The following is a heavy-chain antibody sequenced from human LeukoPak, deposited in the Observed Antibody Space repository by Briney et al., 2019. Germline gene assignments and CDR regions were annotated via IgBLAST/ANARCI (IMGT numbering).Heavy chain of an antibody. D-gene: IGHD1-26*01. J-gene: IGHJ4*02. CDR1: GFTFRTYW. V-gene: IGHV3-74*01. Sequence: GGSLRLSCAVSGFTFRTYWMHWVRQVPGEGLVWVSHINEDGSITNYADSVKGRFSISRDNAKNTLYLQMDSLRAEDTAVYYCGRDLGGRSGYWGQGTLVTVSS. CDR3: GRDLGGRSGY. CDR2: INEDGSIT.